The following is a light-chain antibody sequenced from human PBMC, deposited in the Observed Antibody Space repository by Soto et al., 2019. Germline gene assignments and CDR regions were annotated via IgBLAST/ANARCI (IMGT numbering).Light chain of an antibody. J-gene: IGLJ2*01. V-gene: IGLV2-8*01. Sequence: QSALTQPASVSGSPGQSITISCTGSTSDVGAYNYVSWYKHHPGQAPQLMIYEVSNRPSGVPDRFSGSKSGNTASLTVSGLQAEDEADYYCSSYGGSSNLVFGGGTKLTVL. CDR1: TSDVGAYNY. CDR2: EVS. CDR3: SSYGGSSNLV.